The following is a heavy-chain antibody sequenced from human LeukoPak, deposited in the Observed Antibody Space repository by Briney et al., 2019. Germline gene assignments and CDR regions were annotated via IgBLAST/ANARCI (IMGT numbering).Heavy chain of an antibody. CDR1: GYTFTSYG. J-gene: IGHJ4*02. Sequence: ASVKVSCKASGYTFTSYGIRWGRQAAGQGLEGMGWISAYNGNTNYAQKLQGRVTMTTDTSTSTAYTELRSLRPDDTAVYSCARGDPPVDCWRQATLVTASS. V-gene: IGHV1-18*01. CDR3: ARGDPPVDC. CDR2: ISAYNGNT.